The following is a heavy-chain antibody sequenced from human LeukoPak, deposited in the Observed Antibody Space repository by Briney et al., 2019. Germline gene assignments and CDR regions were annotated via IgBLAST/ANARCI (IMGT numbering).Heavy chain of an antibody. D-gene: IGHD6-6*01. CDR3: ARAAIAARWPDY. J-gene: IGHJ4*02. Sequence: GASVKVSCKAFGYIFTGYYMHWVRQAPGQGLEWMGWINPNSGGTNYAQKFQGRVTMTRDTSISTAYMELSRLRSDDTAVYYCARAAIAARWPDYWGQGTLVTVSS. CDR2: INPNSGGT. CDR1: GYIFTGYY. V-gene: IGHV1-2*02.